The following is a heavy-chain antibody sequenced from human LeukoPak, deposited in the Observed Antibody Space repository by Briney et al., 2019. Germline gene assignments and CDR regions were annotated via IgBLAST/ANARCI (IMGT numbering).Heavy chain of an antibody. CDR2: ISAYNGNT. Sequence: RASVKVSRKASGYTFTSYGISWVRQAPGQGLEWMGWISAYNGNTNYAQKLQGRVTMTTDTSTSTAYMELRSLRSDDTAVYYCARDSIVVAGTIMDYWGQGTLVTVSS. J-gene: IGHJ4*02. CDR1: GYTFTSYG. V-gene: IGHV1-18*04. CDR3: ARDSIVVAGTIMDY. D-gene: IGHD6-19*01.